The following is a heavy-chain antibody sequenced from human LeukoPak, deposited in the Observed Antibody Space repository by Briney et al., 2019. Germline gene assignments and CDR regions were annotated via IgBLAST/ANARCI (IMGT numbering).Heavy chain of an antibody. J-gene: IGHJ4*02. CDR3: ATGSGWYPLGY. CDR2: ISGSGGST. Sequence: PGGSLRLSCAASGFTFSSYAMSWVRQAPGKGLEWVSAISGSGGSTYYADSVKGRVTISVDTSKNQFSLKLSSVTAADTAVYYCATGSGWYPLGYWGQGTLVTVSS. D-gene: IGHD6-19*01. V-gene: IGHV3-23*01. CDR1: GFTFSSYA.